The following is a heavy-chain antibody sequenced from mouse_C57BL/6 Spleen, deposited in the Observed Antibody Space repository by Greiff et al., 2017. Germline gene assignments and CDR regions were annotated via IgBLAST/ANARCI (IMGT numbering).Heavy chain of an antibody. CDR1: GYSITSGYY. Sequence: DVKLQESGPGLVKPSQSLSLTCSVTGYSITSGYYWNWIRQFPGNKLEWMGYISYDGSNNYNPSLKNRISITRDTSKNQFFLKLNSVTTEDTATYYCARKNLDFDYWGQGTTLTVSS. D-gene: IGHD2-10*02. J-gene: IGHJ2*01. CDR3: ARKNLDFDY. CDR2: ISYDGSN. V-gene: IGHV3-6*01.